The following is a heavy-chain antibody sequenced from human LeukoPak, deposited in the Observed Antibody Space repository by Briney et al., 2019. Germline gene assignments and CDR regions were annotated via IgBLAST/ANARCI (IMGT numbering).Heavy chain of an antibody. Sequence: GGSLRLSCAASGFTFSSYSMNWVRQAPGKGLEWVSYISSSSSTIYYADSVKGRFTISRDNAKNSLYLQMNSLRAEDTAVYYCVRDVYGSGIHRWGQGTLVTVSS. D-gene: IGHD3-10*01. CDR1: GFTFSSYS. CDR3: VRDVYGSGIHR. CDR2: ISSSSSTI. V-gene: IGHV3-48*04. J-gene: IGHJ5*02.